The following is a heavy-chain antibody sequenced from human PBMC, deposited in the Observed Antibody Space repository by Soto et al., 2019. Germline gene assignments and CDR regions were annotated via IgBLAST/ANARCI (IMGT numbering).Heavy chain of an antibody. Sequence: DVQLEESGGGLIEPGGSLRLSCAASGFTLSDYDMHWVRQGTTKGLEWVSGIGATGDTFYPDSVKGRFSISRDHVTNSLYLQMNFLRAEDTAIYYCARGAGCSGGSCYSYNWFDPWGHGTLVTVSS. CDR1: GFTLSDYD. D-gene: IGHD2-15*01. CDR3: ARGAGCSGGSCYSYNWFDP. CDR2: IGATGDT. V-gene: IGHV3-13*01. J-gene: IGHJ5*02.